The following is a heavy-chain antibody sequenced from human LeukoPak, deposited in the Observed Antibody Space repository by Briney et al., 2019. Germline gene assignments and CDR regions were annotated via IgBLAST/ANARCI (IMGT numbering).Heavy chain of an antibody. D-gene: IGHD2-15*01. CDR2: IIPIFGTA. V-gene: IGHV1-69*13. CDR1: GYTFTSYG. CDR3: ARGMVAATYYFDH. Sequence: SVKVSCKASGYTFTSYGVSWVRQAPGQGLEWMGGIIPIFGTANYAQNFQGRVTVTADESTSTAYMELSSLRSEDTAVYYCARGMVAATYYFDHWGQGTLVTVSS. J-gene: IGHJ4*02.